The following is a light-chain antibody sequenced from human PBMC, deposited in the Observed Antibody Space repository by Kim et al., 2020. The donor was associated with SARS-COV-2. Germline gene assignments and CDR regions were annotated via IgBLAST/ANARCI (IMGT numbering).Light chain of an antibody. CDR2: AAS. Sequence: AIRMTQSPSSLSAFTGDRVTITCRASQDITNYLAWYQQKPGKAPKALIYAASTLQSGVPSRFSGSGSGTDFSLTIRNLQSEDLATYYCQQYYHYPLTFAGGTKVDIK. CDR1: QDITNY. J-gene: IGKJ4*01. CDR3: QQYYHYPLT. V-gene: IGKV1-8*01.